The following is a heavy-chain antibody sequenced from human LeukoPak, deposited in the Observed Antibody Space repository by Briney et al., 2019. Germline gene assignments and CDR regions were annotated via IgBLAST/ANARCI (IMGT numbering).Heavy chain of an antibody. CDR3: AREGFMDYFDY. CDR2: IKQDGSEK. V-gene: IGHV3-7*01. Sequence: GGSLRLSCAASGFTFSSYWMSWVRQAPGKGLEWVANIKQDGSEKYYVDSVKGLFTISRDNAKNSLYLQMNSLRAEDTAVYHCAREGFMDYFDYWGQGTLVTVSS. D-gene: IGHD3-10*01. CDR1: GFTFSSYW. J-gene: IGHJ4*02.